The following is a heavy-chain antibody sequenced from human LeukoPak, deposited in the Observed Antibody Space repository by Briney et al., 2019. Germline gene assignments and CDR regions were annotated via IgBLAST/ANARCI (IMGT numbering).Heavy chain of an antibody. Sequence: SETLSLTCTVSGGSISSYYWSWIRQPPGKGLEWIGRIYTSWSTNYNPSLKSRVTISVDTSKNQFSLKLSSVTAADTAVYYCAREGRMATANWGQGTLVTVSS. CDR3: AREGRMATAN. J-gene: IGHJ4*02. CDR1: GGSISSYY. CDR2: IYTSWST. V-gene: IGHV4-4*08. D-gene: IGHD5-24*01.